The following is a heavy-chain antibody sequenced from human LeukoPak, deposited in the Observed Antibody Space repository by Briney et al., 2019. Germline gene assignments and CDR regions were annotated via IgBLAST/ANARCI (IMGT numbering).Heavy chain of an antibody. CDR1: GFTFSSYA. Sequence: GSLRLSCAASGFTFSSYAMSWVRQAPGKGLEWVSAISGNGGSTYYADSVKGRFTISRDNSKNTLYLRMNSLRAEDTAVYYCAKDRAVAEYFDYWGQGTLVTVSS. D-gene: IGHD6-19*01. CDR2: ISGNGGST. CDR3: AKDRAVAEYFDY. V-gene: IGHV3-23*01. J-gene: IGHJ4*02.